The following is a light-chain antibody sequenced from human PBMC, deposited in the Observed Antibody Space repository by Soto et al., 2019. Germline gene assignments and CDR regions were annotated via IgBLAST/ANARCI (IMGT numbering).Light chain of an antibody. V-gene: IGKV3-20*01. CDR3: QQYTSSPT. J-gene: IGKJ4*01. CDR2: GAS. Sequence: EIVLTQSPGTLSLSPGERATLSCRASQSISSNYLAWFQQKPGQAPRLLIYGASSRATGIPDRFSGSGSGADFTLTINRLEPDDFAVYYCQQYTSSPTFGGGTKVDIK. CDR1: QSISSNY.